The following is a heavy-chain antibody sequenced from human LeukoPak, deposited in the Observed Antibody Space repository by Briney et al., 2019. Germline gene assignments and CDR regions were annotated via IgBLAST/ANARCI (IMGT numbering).Heavy chain of an antibody. CDR2: INHRGDT. D-gene: IGHD1-1*01. Sequence: SETLSLTCAVYGGSFSSYYWSWIRQSPGKGLEWIAEINHRGDTNYNPSVKSRVTISVGTSKNQFSLKVTSLTAADTAVYYCARGPTISETGYFDYWGQGTLVTVSS. CDR1: GGSFSSYY. V-gene: IGHV4-34*01. CDR3: ARGPTISETGYFDY. J-gene: IGHJ4*03.